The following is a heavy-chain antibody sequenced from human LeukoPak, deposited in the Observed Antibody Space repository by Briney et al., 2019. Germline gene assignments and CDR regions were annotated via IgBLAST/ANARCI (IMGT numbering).Heavy chain of an antibody. J-gene: IGHJ4*02. D-gene: IGHD3-22*01. V-gene: IGHV4-38-2*02. CDR3: ARDYLDRYYDPSPQYYFDY. CDR1: GYSISSGYY. CDR2: IYHSGST. Sequence: PSETLSLTCTVSGYSISSGYYWGWIRQPPGKGLEWIGSIYHSGSTYYNPSLKSRVTISVDTSKNQFSLKLSSVTAADTAVYYCARDYLDRYYDPSPQYYFDYWGQGTLVTVSS.